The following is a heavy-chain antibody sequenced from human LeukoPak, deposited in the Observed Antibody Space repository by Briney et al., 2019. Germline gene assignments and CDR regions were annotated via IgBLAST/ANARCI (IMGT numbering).Heavy chain of an antibody. CDR3: AREVFGATMIDY. Sequence: ASVKVSCKASGYTFTGYYMHWVRQAPGQGLEWMGWITPNSGGTNYAQKFQGRVTMTRDTAISTAYMELSRLRSDDTAMYYCAREVFGATMIDYWGQGTLVTVSS. V-gene: IGHV1-2*02. D-gene: IGHD1-26*01. CDR1: GYTFTGYY. J-gene: IGHJ4*02. CDR2: ITPNSGGT.